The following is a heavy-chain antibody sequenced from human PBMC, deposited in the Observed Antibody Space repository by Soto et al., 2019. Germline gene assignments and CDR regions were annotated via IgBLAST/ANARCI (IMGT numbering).Heavy chain of an antibody. CDR3: ARTFDYYGMDV. V-gene: IGHV4-38-2*01. J-gene: IGHJ6*02. Sequence: PSETLSLTCAVSGYSIGSGYYWAWIRQSPGKGLEWIGSIYHAGSVYYNPSLNGRVALSMDTSKNHFSLKLTPVTAADTAVYYCARTFDYYGMDVWGQGTTVTVSS. CDR2: IYHAGSV. CDR1: GYSIGSGYY.